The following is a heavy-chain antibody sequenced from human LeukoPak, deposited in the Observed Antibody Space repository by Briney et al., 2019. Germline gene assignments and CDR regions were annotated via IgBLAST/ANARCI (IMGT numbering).Heavy chain of an antibody. J-gene: IGHJ2*01. Sequence: SETLSLTCTVSGGSISSGSYYWSWIRQPAGKGLEWIGRIYTSGSTNYNPSLKSRVTISVDTSKNQFSLKLSSVAAADTAVYYCARDIKEGWYFDLWGRGTLVSVSS. D-gene: IGHD1-14*01. CDR3: ARDIKEGWYFDL. CDR1: GGSISSGSYY. V-gene: IGHV4-61*02. CDR2: IYTSGST.